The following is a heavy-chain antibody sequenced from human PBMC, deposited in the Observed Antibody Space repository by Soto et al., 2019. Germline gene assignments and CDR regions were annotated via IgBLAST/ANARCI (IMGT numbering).Heavy chain of an antibody. Sequence: EVQLLESGGGLVQPGGSLRLSCAASGFTFSSYAMNWVRQAPGKGLVWLSSISSSGSSTYYADSVKGRFTNSRDNSKNTLDLQMNSLRAEDTAVYYCAKPAGGHFDYWGQGTLVTVSS. V-gene: IGHV3-23*01. J-gene: IGHJ4*02. D-gene: IGHD3-16*01. CDR3: AKPAGGHFDY. CDR2: ISSSGSST. CDR1: GFTFSSYA.